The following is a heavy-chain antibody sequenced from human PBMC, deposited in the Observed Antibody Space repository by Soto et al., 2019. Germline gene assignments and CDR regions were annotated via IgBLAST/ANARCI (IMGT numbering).Heavy chain of an antibody. CDR2: LGGIGGSGRGST. J-gene: IGHJ6*01. Sequence: GGSLRLSCAASGFTFSAYAMTWVRQVPGEGLEWVASLGGIGGSGRGSTFYAESVEGRFTISRDDSKNTLYLQMNSLRADDTALYYCVKDWRGAKCPCMDVWGQGNPGHRLL. V-gene: IGHV3-23*01. CDR1: GFTFSAYA. D-gene: IGHD3-3*01. CDR3: VKDWRGAKCPCMDV.